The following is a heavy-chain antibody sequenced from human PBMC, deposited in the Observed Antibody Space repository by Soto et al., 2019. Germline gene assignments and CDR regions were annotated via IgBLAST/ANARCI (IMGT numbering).Heavy chain of an antibody. CDR2: ISGYNGNT. CDR3: ARDSDYGGRFWCFDL. J-gene: IGHJ2*01. CDR1: GYTFTNYG. V-gene: IGHV1-18*01. Sequence: QVQLVQSGAEVKEPGASVKVSCKASGYTFTNYGLVWVRQAPGQGLEWMGWISGYNGNTNYVEKLRGRVTMTTDTSTSTAYMELRNLRSDDTAVYYCARDSDYGGRFWCFDLWGRGTLVTVAS. D-gene: IGHD4-17*01.